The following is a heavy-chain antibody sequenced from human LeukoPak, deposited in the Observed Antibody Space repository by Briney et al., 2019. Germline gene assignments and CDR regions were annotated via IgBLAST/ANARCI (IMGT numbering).Heavy chain of an antibody. Sequence: GGSLTLSCVGSGFSLDDYAMHWVRQAPGKGLEWVSSIALDSGNTAYGDSVKGRFTISRDNAKNSLYLQMNSLRPEDTAFYYCIKDMGFDLLKDAFEMWGRGTLVTVSS. CDR3: IKDMGFDLLKDAFEM. V-gene: IGHV3-9*01. J-gene: IGHJ3*02. D-gene: IGHD1-26*01. CDR2: IALDSGNT. CDR1: GFSLDDYA.